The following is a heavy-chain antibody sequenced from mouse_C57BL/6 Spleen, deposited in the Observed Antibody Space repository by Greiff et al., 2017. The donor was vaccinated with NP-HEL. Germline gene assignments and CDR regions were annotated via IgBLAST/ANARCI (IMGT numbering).Heavy chain of an antibody. CDR2: IHPNSGST. Sequence: QVQLQQPGAELVKPGASVKLSCKASGYTFTSYWMHWVKQRPGQGLEWIGMIHPNSGSTNYNEKFKSKATLTVDKSSSTAYLQLSSLTSEDSAVYYCALNPTRYWYFDVWGTGTTVTVSS. D-gene: IGHD6-1*01. CDR1: GYTFTSYW. J-gene: IGHJ1*03. V-gene: IGHV1-64*01. CDR3: ALNPTRYWYFDV.